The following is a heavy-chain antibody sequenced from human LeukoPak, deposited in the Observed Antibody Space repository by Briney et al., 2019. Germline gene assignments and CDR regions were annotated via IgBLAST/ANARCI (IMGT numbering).Heavy chain of an antibody. D-gene: IGHD3-10*01. CDR2: ISSSSSYI. CDR3: ARDKSPRAYYGSGNGDY. Sequence: PGGSLRLSCAASGFTFSSYSMNWVRQAPGKGLEWASSISSSSSYIYYADSVKGRFTISRDNAKNSLYLQMNSLRAEDTAAYYCARDKSPRAYYGSGNGDYWGQGTLVTVSS. CDR1: GFTFSSYS. V-gene: IGHV3-21*01. J-gene: IGHJ4*02.